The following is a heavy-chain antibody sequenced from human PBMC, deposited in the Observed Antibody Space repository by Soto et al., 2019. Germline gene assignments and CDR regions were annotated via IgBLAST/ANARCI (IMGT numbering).Heavy chain of an antibody. D-gene: IGHD3-3*01. Sequence: GGSLRLSCAASGFTFSSYAMSWVRQAPGKGLEWVSAISGSGGSTYYADSVKGRFTISRDNSKDTLYLQMNSLRAEDTAVYYCAKDSFWSGYYWDYYYYYYMDVWGKGTTVTVSS. J-gene: IGHJ6*03. CDR3: AKDSFWSGYYWDYYYYYYMDV. CDR1: GFTFSSYA. CDR2: ISGSGGST. V-gene: IGHV3-23*01.